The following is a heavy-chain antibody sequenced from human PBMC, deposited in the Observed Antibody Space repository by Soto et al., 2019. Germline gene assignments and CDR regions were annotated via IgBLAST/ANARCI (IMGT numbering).Heavy chain of an antibody. CDR3: ARDSSLVEIALDI. CDR2: IYSGGST. D-gene: IGHD2-2*01. V-gene: IGHV3-53*01. CDR1: GFTVSSNY. Sequence: GGSLRLSCAASGFTVSSNYMSWVRQAPGKGLEWVSVIYSGGSTYYADSVKGRFTISRDNSKNTLYLQMNSLRAEGKAVSYRARDSSLVEIALDIGCQGTLLTVSS. J-gene: IGHJ3*02.